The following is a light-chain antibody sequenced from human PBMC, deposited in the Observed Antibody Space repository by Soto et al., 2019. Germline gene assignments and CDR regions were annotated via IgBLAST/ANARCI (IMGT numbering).Light chain of an antibody. Sequence: DIVMTQSPATLSVSPGERATLSCRASQSVASNLAWYQQRPGQAPRLLIYGASTRATGVPVRFSGSGSGTEFTLTISSLQSEDFAVYYCQHYNNWPHTFGGGTKGEIK. V-gene: IGKV3-15*01. CDR1: QSVASN. J-gene: IGKJ4*01. CDR2: GAS. CDR3: QHYNNWPHT.